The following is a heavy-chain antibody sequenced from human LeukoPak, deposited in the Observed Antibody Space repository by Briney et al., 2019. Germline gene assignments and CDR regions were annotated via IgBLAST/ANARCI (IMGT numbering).Heavy chain of an antibody. J-gene: IGHJ5*02. CDR1: GYTFTGYY. Sequence: GASVKVSCKASGYTFTGYYMHWVRQAPGQGLEWMGWINPNSGGTKYAQKFQGRVTMTRDTSISTAYMELSRLRSDDTAVYYCAREWGGSSWYPPRYNWFDPWGQGTLVTVSS. D-gene: IGHD6-13*01. CDR2: INPNSGGT. V-gene: IGHV1-2*02. CDR3: AREWGGSSWYPPRYNWFDP.